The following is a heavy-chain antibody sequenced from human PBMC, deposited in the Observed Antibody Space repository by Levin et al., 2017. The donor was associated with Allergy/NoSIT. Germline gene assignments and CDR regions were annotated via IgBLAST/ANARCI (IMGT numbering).Heavy chain of an antibody. CDR3: ARVFYFDSSGYYDP. V-gene: IGHV1-18*01. J-gene: IGHJ5*02. Sequence: GESLKISCKTSGFNFNLYGIIWVRQAPGQGLEWMGWISGHNGKTDYAQKFQGRVSMTTDTSTSTAYMELRNLRSDDTAMFYCARVFYFDSSGYYDPWGQGTLVTVSS. D-gene: IGHD3-22*01. CDR1: GFNFNLYG. CDR2: ISGHNGKT.